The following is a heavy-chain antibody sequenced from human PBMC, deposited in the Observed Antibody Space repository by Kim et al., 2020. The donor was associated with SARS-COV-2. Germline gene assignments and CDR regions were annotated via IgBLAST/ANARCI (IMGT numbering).Heavy chain of an antibody. Sequence: GGSLRLSCAASGFTFSSYGMHWVRQAPGKGLEWVAVISYDGSNKYYADSVKGRFTISRDNSKNTLYLQMNSLRAEDTAVYYCAMGVLLDYWGQGTLVTVSS. V-gene: IGHV3-30*03. D-gene: IGHD3-16*01. CDR3: AMGVLLDY. CDR2: ISYDGSNK. CDR1: GFTFSSYG. J-gene: IGHJ4*02.